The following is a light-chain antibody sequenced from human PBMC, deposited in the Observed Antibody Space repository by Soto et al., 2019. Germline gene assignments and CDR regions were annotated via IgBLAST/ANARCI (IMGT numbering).Light chain of an antibody. Sequence: DIQMTQSPSTLSASVGDRVTITCRARQSISNYLAWYQQKPGKAPKLLIYKASTLESGVPSRFNGSGSGTEFTLTISSLQPDDFATYYCQQYSSYYTFGQGTKLEVK. J-gene: IGKJ2*01. CDR3: QQYSSYYT. V-gene: IGKV1-5*03. CDR1: QSISNY. CDR2: KAS.